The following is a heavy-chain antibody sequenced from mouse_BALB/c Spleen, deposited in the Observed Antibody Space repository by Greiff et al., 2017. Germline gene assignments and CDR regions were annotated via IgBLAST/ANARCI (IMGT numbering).Heavy chain of an antibody. CDR3: ARRTIYDGSYAMDY. D-gene: IGHD2-3*01. V-gene: IGHV5-17*02. CDR2: ISSGSSTI. J-gene: IGHJ4*01. CDR1: GFTFSSFG. Sequence: EVQVVESGGGLVQPGGSRKLSCAASGFTFSSFGMHWVRQAPEKGLEWVAYISSGSSTIYYADTVKGRFTISRDNPKNTLFLQMTSLRSEDTAMYYCARRTIYDGSYAMDYWGQGTSVTVSS.